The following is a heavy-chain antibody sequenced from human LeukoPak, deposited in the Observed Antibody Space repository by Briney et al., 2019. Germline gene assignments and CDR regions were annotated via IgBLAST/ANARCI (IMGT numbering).Heavy chain of an antibody. Sequence: GGSLRLSCAASGFTFSSYEMDWVRQAPGKGLEWVSYISSSGSTIYYADSVKGRFTISRDYSKNTLYLQMNSLRAEDTALYYCARDPPHYSSSWYYFDSWGQGTLVTVSS. D-gene: IGHD6-13*01. CDR2: ISSSGSTI. CDR3: ARDPPHYSSSWYYFDS. J-gene: IGHJ4*02. V-gene: IGHV3-48*03. CDR1: GFTFSSYE.